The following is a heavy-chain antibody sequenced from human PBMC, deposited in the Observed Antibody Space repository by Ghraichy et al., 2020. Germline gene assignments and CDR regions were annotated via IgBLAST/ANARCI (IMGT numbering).Heavy chain of an antibody. J-gene: IGHJ5*02. CDR1: GFTFSTYA. V-gene: IGHV3-23*01. Sequence: GGSLRLSCAASGFTFSTYAMSWVRQAPGKGLEWVSAISDGGATTYYADAVKGRFTISRDNSKNTLYLEMSSLRVEDTAIYYCERKRGNRVYGPGLNSFDTWGQGTLVTVSS. CDR2: ISDGGATT. D-gene: IGHD3-10*01. CDR3: ERKRGNRVYGPGLNSFDT.